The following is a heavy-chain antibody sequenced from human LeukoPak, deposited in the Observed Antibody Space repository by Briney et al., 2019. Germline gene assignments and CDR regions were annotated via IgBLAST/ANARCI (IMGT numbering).Heavy chain of an antibody. CDR2: FDPEVGKT. D-gene: IGHD3-9*01. J-gene: IGHJ4*02. CDR1: GYSLTALS. CDR3: ARRYLYYFDY. V-gene: IGHV1-24*01. Sequence: ASVKVSRKVSGYSLTALSMHWVRQAPGKGLEWMGGFDPEVGKTMYAEKLDGRLTVTDDTSTDTAYMQLSSLRLEDTAVYYCARRYLYYFDYWGQGTLVTVSS.